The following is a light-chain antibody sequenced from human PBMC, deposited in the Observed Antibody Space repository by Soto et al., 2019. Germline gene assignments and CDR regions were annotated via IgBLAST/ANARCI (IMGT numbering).Light chain of an antibody. V-gene: IGKV3-11*01. CDR2: DAS. Sequence: EIVLTQSPATLSLSPGERATLSCRASQSVSSYLAWYQQKPGQAPRLLIYDASNRATGIPARFSGSGSGTDFTLTISSLEPEEFAVYYCQQRSNWWWTFGQGTKVEIK. CDR3: QQRSNWWWT. J-gene: IGKJ1*01. CDR1: QSVSSY.